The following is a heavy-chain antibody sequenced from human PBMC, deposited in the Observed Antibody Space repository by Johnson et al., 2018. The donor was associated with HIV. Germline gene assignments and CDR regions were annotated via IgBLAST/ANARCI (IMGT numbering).Heavy chain of an antibody. CDR1: GFTFDDYG. J-gene: IGHJ3*02. CDR3: ASDRSRYYDISGYYYDAFDI. V-gene: IGHV3-15*05. CDR2: VKSKTEGGTT. D-gene: IGHD3-22*01. Sequence: LVESGGGVVRPGGSLRLPCAASGFTFDDYGMSWVRQAPGRGLEWVGRVKSKTEGGTTDYAAPVKGRITISRDDSKNTLYLEMNSLIADDTALDYCASDRSRYYDISGYYYDAFDIWGQGTMVTVSS.